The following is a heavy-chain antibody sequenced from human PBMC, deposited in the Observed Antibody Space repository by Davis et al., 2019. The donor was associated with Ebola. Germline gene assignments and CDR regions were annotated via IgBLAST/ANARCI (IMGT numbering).Heavy chain of an antibody. J-gene: IGHJ6*02. CDR1: GGSISSSNW. Sequence: MPSETLSLTCAVSGGSISSSNWWSWVHQPPGKGLEWIGEIYHSGSTNYNPSLKSRVTISVDTSKNQFSLKLSSVTAADTAVYYCARFGYNRGYYGMDVWGQGTTVTVSS. V-gene: IGHV4-4*02. CDR2: IYHSGST. CDR3: ARFGYNRGYYGMDV. D-gene: IGHD3-3*01.